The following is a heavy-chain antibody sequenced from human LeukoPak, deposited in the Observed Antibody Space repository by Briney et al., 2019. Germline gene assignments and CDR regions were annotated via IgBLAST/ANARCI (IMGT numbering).Heavy chain of an antibody. D-gene: IGHD1-26*01. J-gene: IGHJ4*02. V-gene: IGHV3-23*01. CDR1: GFTFSSSA. CDR2: ISDSGGST. CDR3: TKGGSYAPLDY. Sequence: GGSLRLSCAASGFTFSSSAMTWVRQAPGKGLEWVSAISDSGGSTIYTDSVKGRFPISRDNSKNTLYLQMNTLRAEDTAVYYCTKGGSYAPLDYWGQGTLVTVSS.